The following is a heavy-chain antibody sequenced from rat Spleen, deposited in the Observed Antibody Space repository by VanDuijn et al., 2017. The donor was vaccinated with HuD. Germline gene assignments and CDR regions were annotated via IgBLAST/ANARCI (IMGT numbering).Heavy chain of an antibody. J-gene: IGHJ3*01. Sequence: EVQVVESGGGLVQPGNSLKLSCVTSGFTFSTTWMYWYRQFPEKRLEWVARIKAKSNNYATDYTESVKGRFIISRDDSKSSVYLQMNNLKEEDTAIYYCALPSSWGQGTLVTVSS. V-gene: IGHV6-6*01. CDR1: GFTFSTTW. CDR2: IKAKSNNYAT. CDR3: ALPSS.